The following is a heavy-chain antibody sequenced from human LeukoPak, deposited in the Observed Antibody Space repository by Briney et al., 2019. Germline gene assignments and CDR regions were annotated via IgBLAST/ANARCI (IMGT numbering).Heavy chain of an antibody. V-gene: IGHV3-15*01. CDR2: IKSKTDGGTT. J-gene: IGHJ6*03. D-gene: IGHD5-18*01. Sequence: GGSLRLSCAASGFTFSNAWMSWVRQAPGKGLERVGRIKSKTDGGTTDYAAPVKGRFTISRDDSKNTLYLQMNSLKTEDTAVYYCTTANRIQLWPSGYYYYMDVWGKGTTVTVSS. CDR3: TTANRIQLWPSGYYYYMDV. CDR1: GFTFSNAW.